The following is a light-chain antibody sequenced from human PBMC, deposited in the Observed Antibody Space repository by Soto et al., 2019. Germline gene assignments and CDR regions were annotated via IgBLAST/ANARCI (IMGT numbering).Light chain of an antibody. CDR1: QTVASN. Sequence: EIVMTQSPASLSVPPGEGATLSCRASQTVASNLAWYQQKPGQAPRLLIHGASTRATGVPARFSGSGSGTDFTLTISSLQSEDFGGYYCQQYHNWPPQYTFGQGTKLQIK. V-gene: IGKV3-15*01. CDR3: QQYHNWPPQYT. J-gene: IGKJ2*01. CDR2: GAS.